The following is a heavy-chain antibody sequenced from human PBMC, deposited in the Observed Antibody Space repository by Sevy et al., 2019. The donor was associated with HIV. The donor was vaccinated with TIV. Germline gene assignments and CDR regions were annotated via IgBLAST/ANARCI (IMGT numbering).Heavy chain of an antibody. CDR1: GGSFSGYY. J-gene: IGHJ5*02. CDR2: INHSGST. D-gene: IGHD3-3*01. V-gene: IGHV4-34*01. Sequence: SETLSLTCAVYGGSFSGYYWSWIRQPPGKGLEWIGEINHSGSTNYNPSLKSRVTISVDTSKNQFSLKLSSVTAADTAVYYCASIAGFNDFWSGYGYNWFDPWGQGTLVTVSS. CDR3: ASIAGFNDFWSGYGYNWFDP.